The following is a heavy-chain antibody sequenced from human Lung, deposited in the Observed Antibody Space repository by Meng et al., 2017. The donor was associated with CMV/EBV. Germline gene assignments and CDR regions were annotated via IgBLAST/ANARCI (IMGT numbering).Heavy chain of an antibody. CDR1: GFIFNDYA. J-gene: IGHJ4*02. V-gene: IGHV3-9*01. Sequence: SCAASGFIFNDYAMHWVRQAPGKGLEWVSGIYGKTSGTGYADSVEGRFTISRDSAKNSIYLQMNSLRAEDTALYYCVGESQPGGCDYWGQGTLVTVSS. D-gene: IGHD1-14*01. CDR2: IYGKTSGT. CDR3: VGESQPGGCDY.